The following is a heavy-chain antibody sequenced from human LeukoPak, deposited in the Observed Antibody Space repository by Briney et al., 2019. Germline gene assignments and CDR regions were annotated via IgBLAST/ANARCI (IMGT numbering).Heavy chain of an antibody. CDR3: ARGDDFWSGFPDY. Sequence: SETLSLTCTVSGGSISSYYWSWIRQPPGKGLEWVGYIYYSGSTNHNPSLKSRVTISVDTSKNQFSLELSSVTAADTAVYYCARGDDFWSGFPDYWGQGTLVTVSS. J-gene: IGHJ4*02. D-gene: IGHD3-3*01. CDR2: IYYSGST. V-gene: IGHV4-59*01. CDR1: GGSISSYY.